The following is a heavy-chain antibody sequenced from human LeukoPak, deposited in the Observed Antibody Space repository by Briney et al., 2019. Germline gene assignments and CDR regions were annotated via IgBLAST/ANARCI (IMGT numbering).Heavy chain of an antibody. Sequence: GGSLRLSCAASGFTVSSNYMSWVRQAPGKGLEWVSVIYSGGSTYYADSVKGRFTISRDNSKNTLYLQMNSLRAVDTAVHYCARGGFLEWLYGMDVWGQGTTVTVSS. CDR3: ARGGFLEWLYGMDV. CDR2: IYSGGST. D-gene: IGHD3-3*01. V-gene: IGHV3-66*02. CDR1: GFTVSSNY. J-gene: IGHJ6*02.